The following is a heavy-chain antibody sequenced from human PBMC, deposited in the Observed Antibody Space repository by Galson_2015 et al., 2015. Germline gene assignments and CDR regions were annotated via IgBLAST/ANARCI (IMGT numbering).Heavy chain of an antibody. CDR3: ARRNYYDSSDAFDI. D-gene: IGHD3-22*01. J-gene: IGHJ3*02. Sequence: ETLSLTCTVSGGSISSSSYYWGWIRQPPGKGLEWIGSIYYSGSTYYNPSLKSRVTISVDTSKNQFSLKLSSVAAADTAVYYCARRNYYDSSDAFDIWGQGTMVTVSS. V-gene: IGHV4-39*01. CDR2: IYYSGST. CDR1: GGSISSSSYY.